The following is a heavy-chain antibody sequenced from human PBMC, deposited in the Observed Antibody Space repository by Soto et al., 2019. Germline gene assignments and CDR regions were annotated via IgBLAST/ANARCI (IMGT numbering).Heavy chain of an antibody. Sequence: PGGSLRLSCAASGFTFSSYAMSWVRQAPGKGLEWVSAISGSGGSTYYADSVKGRFTISRDNSKNTLYLQMNSLRAEDTAVYYCAKDSGYHGSRSYYSRWGQGTLVTVSS. CDR1: GFTFSSYA. CDR3: AKDSGYHGSRSYYSR. D-gene: IGHD3-10*01. V-gene: IGHV3-23*01. CDR2: ISGSGGST. J-gene: IGHJ4*02.